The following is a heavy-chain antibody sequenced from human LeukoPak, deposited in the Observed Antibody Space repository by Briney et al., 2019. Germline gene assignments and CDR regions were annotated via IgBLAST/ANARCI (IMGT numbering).Heavy chain of an antibody. D-gene: IGHD5-12*01. J-gene: IGHJ4*02. CDR2: ISGSGGST. Sequence: GGSLRLYCAASGFTFSSYAMSWVRQAPGKGLEWVSAISGSGGSTYYADSVKGRFTISRDNSKNTLYLQMNSQRAEDTAVYYCAKGGYDPFDYWGQGTLVTVSS. CDR3: AKGGYDPFDY. CDR1: GFTFSSYA. V-gene: IGHV3-23*01.